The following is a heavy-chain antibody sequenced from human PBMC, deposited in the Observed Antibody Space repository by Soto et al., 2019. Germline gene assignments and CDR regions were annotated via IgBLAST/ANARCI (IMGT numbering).Heavy chain of an antibody. CDR1: GGSISSYY. D-gene: IGHD3-10*01. V-gene: IGHV4-59*08. CDR2: IYYSGST. CDR3: ARYGSGSNYYYYYGMDV. J-gene: IGHJ6*02. Sequence: QVQLQESGPGLVKPSETLSLTCTVSGGSISSYYWSWIRQPPGKGLEWIGYIYYSGSTNYNPSLKRRVTISVDTSKNQSSLKLSSVTAADTAVYYCARYGSGSNYYYYYGMDVWGQGTTVTVSS.